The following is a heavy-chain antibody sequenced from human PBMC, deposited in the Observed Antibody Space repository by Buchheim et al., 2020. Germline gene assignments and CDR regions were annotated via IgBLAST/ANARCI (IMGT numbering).Heavy chain of an antibody. CDR1: GYTFTSYG. D-gene: IGHD3-10*01. V-gene: IGHV1-18*01. Sequence: QVQLVQSGAEVKKPGASVKVSCKASGYTFTSYGISWVRQAPGQGLEWMGWISAYNGNTNYAQQLQGRVTMTTEPSTSTAYLELRRLRSDETAVYYCARGWGYYGSGIDFDYWGQGTL. J-gene: IGHJ4*02. CDR3: ARGWGYYGSGIDFDY. CDR2: ISAYNGNT.